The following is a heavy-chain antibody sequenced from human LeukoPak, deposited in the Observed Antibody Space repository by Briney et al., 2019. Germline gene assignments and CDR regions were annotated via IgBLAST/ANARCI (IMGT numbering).Heavy chain of an antibody. D-gene: IGHD3-10*01. CDR2: IISKANNYAT. Sequence: GESLRLSCAASGFTFSGSAMHWVRQASGKGLEWVGRIISKANNYATSYAASVKGRFTISRDDSKNTASLQMNSLKTEDTAVYYCAAAFGTAFDIWAQGTMVTVSS. CDR3: AAAFGTAFDI. J-gene: IGHJ3*02. V-gene: IGHV3-73*01. CDR1: GFTFSGSA.